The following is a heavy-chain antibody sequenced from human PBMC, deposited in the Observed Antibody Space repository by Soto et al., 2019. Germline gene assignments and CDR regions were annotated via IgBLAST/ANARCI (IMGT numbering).Heavy chain of an antibody. J-gene: IGHJ6*02. CDR3: ARAFGVVTLIPYYYYGMDV. D-gene: IGHD3-3*01. CDR1: GFTFSSYS. V-gene: IGHV3-21*01. CDR2: ISSSSSYI. Sequence: KPGGSLRLSCAASGFTFSSYSMNWVRQAPGKGLEWVSSISSSSSYIYYADSVKGRFTISRDNAKNSLYLQMNSLRAEDTAVYYCARAFGVVTLIPYYYYGMDVWGQGTTVTVSS.